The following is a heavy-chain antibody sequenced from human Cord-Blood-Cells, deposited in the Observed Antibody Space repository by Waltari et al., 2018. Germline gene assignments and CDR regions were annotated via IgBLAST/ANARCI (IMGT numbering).Heavy chain of an antibody. J-gene: IGHJ4*02. D-gene: IGHD3-3*01. CDR1: GFTFSSYA. CDR3: AKGTGVDFWSGPYFDY. CDR2: ISGSGGST. Sequence: EVQLLESGGGLVQPGGSLRLSCAASGFTFSSYAMSWVRQAPGKGLEWVSAISGSGGSTNYADSVKGRFTISRDNSKNTLYLQMNSLRAEDTAVYYCAKGTGVDFWSGPYFDYWGQGTLVTVSS. V-gene: IGHV3-23*01.